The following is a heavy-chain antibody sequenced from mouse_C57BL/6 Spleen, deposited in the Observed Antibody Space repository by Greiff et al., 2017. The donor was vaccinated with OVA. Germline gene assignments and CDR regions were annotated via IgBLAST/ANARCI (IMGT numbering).Heavy chain of an antibody. CDR2: IDPANGNT. V-gene: IGHV14-3*01. J-gene: IGHJ1*03. Sequence: EVKLQESVAELVRPGASVKLSCTASGFNIKNTYMPWVKQRPEQGLEWIGRIDPANGNTKYAPKFQGKATITADTSSNTAYLQLSSLTSEDTAIYYCARLWDWYFDVWGTGTTVTVSS. CDR1: GFNIKNTY. D-gene: IGHD4-1*01. CDR3: ARLWDWYFDV.